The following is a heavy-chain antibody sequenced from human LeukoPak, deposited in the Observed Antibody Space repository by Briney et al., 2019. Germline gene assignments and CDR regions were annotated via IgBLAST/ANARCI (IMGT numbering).Heavy chain of an antibody. Sequence: PSETLSLTCTVSGGSISSYYWSWIRQPPGKGLEWIGYIYYSGSTNYNPSPKSRVTISVDTSKNQFSLKLSSVTAADTAVYYCASTGSDYYDSSGYYYGSPPRFDYWGQGTLVTVSS. V-gene: IGHV4-59*01. CDR1: GGSISSYY. CDR2: IYYSGST. D-gene: IGHD3-22*01. J-gene: IGHJ4*02. CDR3: ASTGSDYYDSSGYYYGSPPRFDY.